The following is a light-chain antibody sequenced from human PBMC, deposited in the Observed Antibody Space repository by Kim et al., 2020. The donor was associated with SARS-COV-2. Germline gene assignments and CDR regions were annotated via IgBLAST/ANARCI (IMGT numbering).Light chain of an antibody. CDR3: HQCNLWPWT. CDR2: GAS. J-gene: IGKJ1*01. V-gene: IGKV3-15*01. Sequence: LSPGERAPLSCRADQSVSSHLAWYQQKPGQAPRLLIYGASTRATGIPARFSGSGSGTEFTLTISSLQSEDSAVYYCHQCNLWPWTFGQGTKVDIK. CDR1: QSVSSH.